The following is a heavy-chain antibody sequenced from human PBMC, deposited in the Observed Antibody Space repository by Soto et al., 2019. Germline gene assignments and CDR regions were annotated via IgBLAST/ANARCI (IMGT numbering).Heavy chain of an antibody. J-gene: IGHJ4*02. CDR1: GYTFTSYD. CDR2: MNPNSGNT. V-gene: IGHV1-8*01. D-gene: IGHD5-18*01. Sequence: ASVKVSCKASGYTFTSYDINWVRQATGQGLEWMGWMNPNSGNTGYAQKFQGRVTMTRNTSISTAYMELSSLRSEDTAVYYCARFLDTAMVHDYWGQGXLVTVSS. CDR3: ARFLDTAMVHDY.